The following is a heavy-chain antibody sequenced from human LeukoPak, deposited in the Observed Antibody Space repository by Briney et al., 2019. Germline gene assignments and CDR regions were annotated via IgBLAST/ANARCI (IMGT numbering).Heavy chain of an antibody. CDR1: GYTFTRYD. CDR3: ARELVVVKPYYYYYMDV. Sequence: GASVKVSCKASGYTFTRYDINWVRQATGQGLEWMGWMNPKRGNTGHAQKFQGRVTITRDTSISTVYMELSSLRSDDTAVYYCARELVVVKPYYYYYMDVWGKGTTVTVSS. D-gene: IGHD3-22*01. J-gene: IGHJ6*03. V-gene: IGHV1-8*03. CDR2: MNPKRGNT.